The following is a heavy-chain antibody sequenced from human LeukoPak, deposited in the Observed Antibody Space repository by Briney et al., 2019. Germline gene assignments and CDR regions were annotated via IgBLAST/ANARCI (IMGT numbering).Heavy chain of an antibody. V-gene: IGHV4-61*09. CDR3: ARIAVAGFNWFDP. CDR1: GGSISSGSHY. J-gene: IGHJ5*02. CDR2: IYPSGRT. D-gene: IGHD6-19*01. Sequence: SETLSLTCTVSGGSISSGSHYWSWIRQPAGKGLDWVGHIYPSGRTNYNPSLTSRVTIAIDTSKNQFSLKLSSVTAADTAVYYCARIAVAGFNWFDPWGQGTLVTVSS.